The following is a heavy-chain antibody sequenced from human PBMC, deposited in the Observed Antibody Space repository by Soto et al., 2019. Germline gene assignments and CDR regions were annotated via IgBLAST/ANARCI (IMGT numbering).Heavy chain of an antibody. CDR3: ARESDYGDYVSFYYYYYMDV. CDR2: IWYDGSNK. J-gene: IGHJ6*03. CDR1: GFTFSSYG. D-gene: IGHD4-17*01. Sequence: GGSLRLSCAASGFTFSSYGMHWVRQAPGKGLEWVAVIWYDGSNKYYADSVKGRFTISRDNSKNTLYLQMNSLRAEDTAVYYCARESDYGDYVSFYYYYYMDVWGKGTTVTVSS. V-gene: IGHV3-33*01.